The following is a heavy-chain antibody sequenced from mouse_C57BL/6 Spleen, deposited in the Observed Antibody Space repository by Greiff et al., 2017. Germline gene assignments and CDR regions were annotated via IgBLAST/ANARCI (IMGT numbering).Heavy chain of an antibody. J-gene: IGHJ2*01. CDR1: GYAFRSYW. Sequence: QVQLQQSGAELVKPGASVKISCKASGYAFRSYWMNWVQQRPGKGLEGIGQIYPGDGDTNYNGNFKGKATLTADKSSSTAYMQLSSLTSEDSAVYFCARGDDDDVDFDDWGQGTTLTVSS. V-gene: IGHV1-80*01. CDR3: ARGDDDDVDFDD. CDR2: IYPGDGDT. D-gene: IGHD2-4*01.